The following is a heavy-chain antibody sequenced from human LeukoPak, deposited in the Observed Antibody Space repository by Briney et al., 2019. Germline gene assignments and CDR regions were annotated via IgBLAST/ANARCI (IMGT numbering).Heavy chain of an antibody. Sequence: ASVKVSCKASGYTFTGYYMHWVRQAPGQGLEWMGWINPNSGGTNHAQKFQGWVTMTRDTSISTAYMELSRLRSDDTAVYYCAREIGCSSTSCYAAFDYWGQGTLVTVSS. D-gene: IGHD2-2*01. V-gene: IGHV1-2*04. J-gene: IGHJ4*02. CDR3: AREIGCSSTSCYAAFDY. CDR1: GYTFTGYY. CDR2: INPNSGGT.